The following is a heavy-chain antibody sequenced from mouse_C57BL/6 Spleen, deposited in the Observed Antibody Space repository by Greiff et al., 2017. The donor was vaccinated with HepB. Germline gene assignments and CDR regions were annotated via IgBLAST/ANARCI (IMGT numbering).Heavy chain of an antibody. CDR3: ARSNGNYVYAMDY. J-gene: IGHJ4*01. D-gene: IGHD2-1*01. Sequence: EVQRVESGPELVKPGASVKISCKASGYSFTGYYMHWVKQSHGNILDWIGYIYPYNGVSSYNQKFKGKATLTVDKSSSTAYMELRSLTSEDSAVYYCARSNGNYVYAMDYWGQGTSVTVSS. CDR2: IYPYNGVS. V-gene: IGHV1-31*01. CDR1: GYSFTGYY.